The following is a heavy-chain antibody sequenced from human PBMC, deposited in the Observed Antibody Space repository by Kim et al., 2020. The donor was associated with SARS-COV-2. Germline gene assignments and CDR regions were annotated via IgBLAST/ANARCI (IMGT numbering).Heavy chain of an antibody. J-gene: IGHJ3*02. D-gene: IGHD3-22*01. CDR3: ARQEYYYDSSGYYSGAFDI. V-gene: IGHV4-59*08. CDR1: GGSISSYY. CDR2: IYYSGST. Sequence: SETLSLTCTVSGGSISSYYWSWIRQPPGKGLEWIGYIYYSGSTNYNPSLKSRVTISVDTSKNQFSLKLSSVTAADTAVYYCARQEYYYDSSGYYSGAFDIWGQGTMVTVSS.